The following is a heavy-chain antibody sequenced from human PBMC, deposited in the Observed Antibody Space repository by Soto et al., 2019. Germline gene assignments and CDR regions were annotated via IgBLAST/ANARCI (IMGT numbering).Heavy chain of an antibody. CDR2: INAGNGNT. CDR1: GYTFTRYA. Sequence: ASVKVSCKASGYTFTRYAMHWVRQAPGQRLEWMGWINAGNGNTKHSQKFQGRVIITRDTSASTAYMELSSLRSEDTAVYYCARALGGWQDYWGQGTLVTVSS. D-gene: IGHD2-15*01. J-gene: IGHJ4*02. V-gene: IGHV1-3*01. CDR3: ARALGGWQDY.